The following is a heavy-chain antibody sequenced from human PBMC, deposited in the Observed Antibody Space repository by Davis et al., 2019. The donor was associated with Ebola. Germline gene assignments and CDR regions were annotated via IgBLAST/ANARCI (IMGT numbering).Heavy chain of an antibody. V-gene: IGHV3-30-3*01. Sequence: GESLKISCAASGFTFSSYAMHWVRQAPGKGLEWVAVISYDGSNKYYADSVKGRFTISRDNSKNTLYLQMNSLRAEDTAVYYCAKEVEYSSSDSLFYYYYYGMDVWGQGTTVTVSS. CDR1: GFTFSSYA. CDR3: AKEVEYSSSDSLFYYYYYGMDV. D-gene: IGHD6-6*01. J-gene: IGHJ6*02. CDR2: ISYDGSNK.